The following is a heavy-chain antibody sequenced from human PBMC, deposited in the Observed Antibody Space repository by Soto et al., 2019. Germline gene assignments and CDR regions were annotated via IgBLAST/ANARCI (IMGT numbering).Heavy chain of an antibody. D-gene: IGHD6-19*01. V-gene: IGHV3-48*01. Sequence: GGSLRLSCAASGLPFSTYTMNWVRQAPGKGLEWVSYISGSGTDIYYADSVKGRFTISRDNAKNSVYLQMNSLRADDTAVYYCASSFSYNSGWPVFDYWGQGTLVTVSS. CDR3: ASSFSYNSGWPVFDY. CDR2: ISGSGTDI. CDR1: GLPFSTYT. J-gene: IGHJ4*02.